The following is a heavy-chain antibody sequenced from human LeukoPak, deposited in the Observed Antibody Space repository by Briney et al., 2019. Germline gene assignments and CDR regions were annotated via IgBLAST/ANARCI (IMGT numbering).Heavy chain of an antibody. CDR3: ARDHGVVPFDP. V-gene: IGHV4-4*07. J-gene: IGHJ5*02. D-gene: IGHD6-6*01. Sequence: SETLSLTCTVSGGSISSYYWNWIRQPAGKGLEWIGRIYTSGDTNYNPSLKSRVTISLDKSKNQFSLELNSVTAADTAVYYCARDHGVVPFDPWGQGTLVIVSS. CDR1: GGSISSYY. CDR2: IYTSGDT.